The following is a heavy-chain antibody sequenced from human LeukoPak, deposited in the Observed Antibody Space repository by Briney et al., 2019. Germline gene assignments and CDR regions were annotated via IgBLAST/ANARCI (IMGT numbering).Heavy chain of an antibody. CDR1: GFTFSSYA. V-gene: IGHV3-30-3*01. Sequence: GRSLRLSCAASGFTFSSYAMHWVRQAPGKGLEWVAVISYDGSNKYYADSVKGRFTISRDNSKNTLYLQMNSLRAEDTAVYYGVAGKDGYFDYWGQGTLVTVSS. CDR2: ISYDGSNK. CDR3: VAGKDGYFDY. J-gene: IGHJ4*02. D-gene: IGHD6-19*01.